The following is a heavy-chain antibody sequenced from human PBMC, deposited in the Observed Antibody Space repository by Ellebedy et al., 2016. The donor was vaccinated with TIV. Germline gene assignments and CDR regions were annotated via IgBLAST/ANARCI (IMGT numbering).Heavy chain of an antibody. CDR2: IKEDGSEK. Sequence: GESLKISXAASGFTFRSYAMTWVRQAPGKGLEWVANIKEDGSEKYYADSVKGRFTISRDDAKNSLYLQMSSLRAEDTAVYYCVREGQPMAAPGTIYFQHWGQGTLVTVSS. D-gene: IGHD6-13*01. CDR1: GFTFRSYA. J-gene: IGHJ1*01. V-gene: IGHV3-7*01. CDR3: VREGQPMAAPGTIYFQH.